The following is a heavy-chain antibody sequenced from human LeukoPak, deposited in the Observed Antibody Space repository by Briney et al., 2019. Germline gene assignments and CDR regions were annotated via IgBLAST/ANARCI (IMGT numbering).Heavy chain of an antibody. V-gene: IGHV4-59*01. D-gene: IGHD6-19*01. CDR1: GGSISNYY. CDR2: IYYSGST. CDR3: ARDTVAGSDY. J-gene: IGHJ4*02. Sequence: PSETLSLTCTVSGGSISNYYWNWIRQPPGKGLEWIGYIYYSGSTNYNPSLKSRVTISVDTSKNQFSLKLSSVTAADTAVYYCARDTVAGSDYWGQGTLVTVSS.